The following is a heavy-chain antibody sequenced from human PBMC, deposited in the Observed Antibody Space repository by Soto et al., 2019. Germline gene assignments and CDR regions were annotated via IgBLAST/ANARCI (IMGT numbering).Heavy chain of an antibody. CDR3: SRGTSIPASCDY. Sequence: QVQLVQSGAEVKKPGASVKVSCKASGYTFTNYGINWVRQAPGQGLEWLGWVSAYNGEKRYAQRVKARVIMTTDTSTTTAYMELRSLKSDDTAVYYCSRGTSIPASCDYWGQGTLVTVSS. CDR1: GYTFTNYG. D-gene: IGHD6-6*01. V-gene: IGHV1-18*01. CDR2: VSAYNGEK. J-gene: IGHJ4*01.